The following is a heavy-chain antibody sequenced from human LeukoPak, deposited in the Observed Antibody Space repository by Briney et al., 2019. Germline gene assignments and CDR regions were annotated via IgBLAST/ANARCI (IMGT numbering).Heavy chain of an antibody. CDR1: GGSISSGGYS. Sequence: PSQTLSLTCAVPGGSISSGGYSWSWIRQPPGKGLEWIGYIYHSGSTYYNPSLKSRVTISVDRSKNQFSLKLSPVTAADTAVYYCARARSGYFDAFDIWGQGTMVTVSS. CDR3: ARARSGYFDAFDI. J-gene: IGHJ3*02. D-gene: IGHD3-22*01. CDR2: IYHSGST. V-gene: IGHV4-30-2*01.